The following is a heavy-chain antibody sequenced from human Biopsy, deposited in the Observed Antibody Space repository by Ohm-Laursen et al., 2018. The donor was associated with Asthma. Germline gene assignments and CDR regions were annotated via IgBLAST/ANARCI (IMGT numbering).Heavy chain of an antibody. V-gene: IGHV1-69*13. CDR2: LIPVLGTP. CDR1: GDSFSNYA. CDR3: ARDVVWFREVGGMDV. J-gene: IGHJ6*02. D-gene: IGHD3-10*01. Sequence: SVKVSCKASGDSFSNYAISWVRQAPGQGLEWMGGLIPVLGTPDHAQMFEGRVTITADESTSTAYMELSSLSSEDTAVYYCARDVVWFREVGGMDVWGQGTTVTVSS.